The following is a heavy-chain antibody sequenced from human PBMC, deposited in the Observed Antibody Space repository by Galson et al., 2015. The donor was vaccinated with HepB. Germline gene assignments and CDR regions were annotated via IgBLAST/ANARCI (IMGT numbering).Heavy chain of an antibody. J-gene: IGHJ4*02. CDR1: GFTFSSYA. Sequence: SLRLSCAASGFTFSSYAMRWVRQAPGKGLEWVSAIGGSGGSTYYADSVKGRFTISRDNSKNTLYLQMNSLRAEDTAVYYCAKALRSWGSPVDYWGQGTLVTVSS. CDR3: AKALRSWGSPVDY. V-gene: IGHV3-23*01. D-gene: IGHD2-15*01. CDR2: IGGSGGST.